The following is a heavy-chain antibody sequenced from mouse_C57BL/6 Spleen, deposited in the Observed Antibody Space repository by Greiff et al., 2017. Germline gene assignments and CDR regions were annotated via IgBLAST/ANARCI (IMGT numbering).Heavy chain of an antibody. CDR2: IYPGDGDT. D-gene: IGHD3-2*02. Sequence: QVQLQQSGPELVKPGASVKISCKASGYAFSSSWMNWVKQRPGKGLEWIGRIYPGDGDTNYNGKFKGKATLTADKSSSTAYMQLRSLTSEDSAVYFCALDSSGYALADWGQGTLVTVSA. V-gene: IGHV1-82*01. J-gene: IGHJ3*01. CDR3: ALDSSGYALAD. CDR1: GYAFSSSW.